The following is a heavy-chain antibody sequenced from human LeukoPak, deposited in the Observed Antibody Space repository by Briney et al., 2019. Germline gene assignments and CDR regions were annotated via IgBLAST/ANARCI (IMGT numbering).Heavy chain of an antibody. V-gene: IGHV4-59*08. CDR1: GDSITNYY. CDR2: LYYSGTT. Sequence: SETLSLTCNVSGDSITNYYWSWIRQPPGKGLQWIGFLYYSGTTNYNPSLQSRVTISMDTSKIQFSLKLSSVTAADTAVYYCARHPGRSSYGPSYYGMDVWGQGTTVTVSS. J-gene: IGHJ6*02. CDR3: ARHPGRSSYGPSYYGMDV. D-gene: IGHD2-8*02.